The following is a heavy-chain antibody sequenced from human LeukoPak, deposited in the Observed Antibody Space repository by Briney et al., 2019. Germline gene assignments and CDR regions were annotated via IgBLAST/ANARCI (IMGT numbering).Heavy chain of an antibody. J-gene: IGHJ4*02. CDR2: ITSGDGSP. D-gene: IGHD3-16*01. CDR1: GFTFGTSA. V-gene: IGHV3-23*01. CDR3: TKRGAYYVDY. Sequence: PGGSLRLSCAASGFTFGTSAMSWVRQTPEKGLEWVPTITSGDGSPYYADSVKGRFTISRDNSNNMLYLQMNSLRAEDTAVYYCTKRGAYYVDYWGRGIPVTVSS.